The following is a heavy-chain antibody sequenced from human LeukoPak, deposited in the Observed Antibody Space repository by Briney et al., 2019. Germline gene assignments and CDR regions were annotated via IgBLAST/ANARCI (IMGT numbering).Heavy chain of an antibody. V-gene: IGHV3-30*03. J-gene: IGHJ4*02. CDR3: ARVRRIYSSSWYYFDY. CDR1: GFSLTSNG. CDR2: ISHDGNKK. Sequence: GGSLRLSCAASGFSLTSNGMHWVRQAPGKGLEWVAFISHDGNKKYYADSVKGRFTVSRDSSKSTLFLQMDSLRRDDTAVYYCARVRRIYSSSWYYFDYWGQGTLVTVSS. D-gene: IGHD6-13*01.